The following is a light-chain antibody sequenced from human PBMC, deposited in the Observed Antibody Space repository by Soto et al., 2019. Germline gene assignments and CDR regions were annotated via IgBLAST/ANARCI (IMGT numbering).Light chain of an antibody. Sequence: DIQMTQSPSTLSASIGDRVTITCRASQNINVWLAWYQQKPGKAPKFLIYQASTLQSGVPSRLSGSGSGTEFTLTIISLQPDDFATYYCQQHKAYPRTFGQGTKVEIK. V-gene: IGKV1-5*03. CDR3: QQHKAYPRT. J-gene: IGKJ1*01. CDR2: QAS. CDR1: QNINVW.